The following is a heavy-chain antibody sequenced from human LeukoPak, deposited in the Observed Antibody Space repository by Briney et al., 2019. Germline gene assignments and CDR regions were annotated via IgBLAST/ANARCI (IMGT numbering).Heavy chain of an antibody. CDR2: IYYSGST. CDR3: ARRTSSGYYYFDY. J-gene: IGHJ4*02. D-gene: IGHD3-22*01. CDR1: GGSISSSSYY. Sequence: PSETLSLTCTVSGGSISSSSYYWGWIRQPPGKGLEWIGSIYYSGSTYHNPSLKSRVTISVDTPKNQFSLKLSSVTAADTAVYYCARRTSSGYYYFDYWGQGTLVTVSS. V-gene: IGHV4-39*01.